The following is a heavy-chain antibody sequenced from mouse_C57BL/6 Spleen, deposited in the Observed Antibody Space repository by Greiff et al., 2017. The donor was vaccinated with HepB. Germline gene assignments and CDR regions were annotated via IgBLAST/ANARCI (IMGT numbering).Heavy chain of an antibody. CDR1: GFTFSSYA. Sequence: EVKLVESGGGLVKPGGSLKLSCAASGFTFSSYAMSWVRQTPEKRLEWVATISDGGSYTYYPDNVKGRFTISRDHAKNNLYLQMSHLKSEDTAMYYCAREGGRYFDYWGQGTTLTVSS. J-gene: IGHJ2*01. CDR3: AREGGRYFDY. V-gene: IGHV5-4*01. CDR2: ISDGGSYT.